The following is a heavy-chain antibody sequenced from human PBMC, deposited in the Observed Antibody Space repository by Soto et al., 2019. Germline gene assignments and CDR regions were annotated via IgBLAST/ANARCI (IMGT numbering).Heavy chain of an antibody. Sequence: GGSLRLSCEASGVTMSDYAMSWVRHSPGQGLEWVADISGTGGSTYYRDSVKGRFTISRDNSKNTLFLQMNSLRAEDTATYFCAKMSRLRIVGAKVDYFAHWGHGTVVTVSS. V-gene: IGHV3-23*01. J-gene: IGHJ4*01. CDR1: GVTMSDYA. CDR3: AKMSRLRIVGAKVDYFAH. D-gene: IGHD1-26*01. CDR2: ISGTGGST.